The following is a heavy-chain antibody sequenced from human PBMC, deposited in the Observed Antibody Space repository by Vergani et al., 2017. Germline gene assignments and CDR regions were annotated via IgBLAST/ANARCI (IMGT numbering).Heavy chain of an antibody. J-gene: IGHJ6*01. D-gene: IGHD1-26*01. V-gene: IGHV3-30*02. Sequence: QEQLLQSGGGVVQPGGSLRLSCIGSGYTFGHFDMHWVRPAPGKGLAWVAFIRYDGSNPQYIDSVKGRFTLSRDKSKDTLFLQMNGLRPEDTGTYFCAKKGGSLYYYGVDGGGQGTTITGSS. CDR3: AKKGGSLYYYGVDG. CDR1: GYTFGHFD. CDR2: IRYDGSNP.